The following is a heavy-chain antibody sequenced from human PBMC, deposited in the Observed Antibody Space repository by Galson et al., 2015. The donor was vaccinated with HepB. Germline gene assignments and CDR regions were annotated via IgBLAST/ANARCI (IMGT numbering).Heavy chain of an antibody. Sequence: ETLSLTCAVYGGSFSGYYWSWIRQPPGKGLEWLGEINHSGSTNYNPSLKSRVTTSVDTSKNQFSLKLSSVTAADTAVYYCARAREVTISGRSRINWFDPWGQGTLVTVSS. V-gene: IGHV4-34*01. J-gene: IGHJ5*02. CDR1: GGSFSGYY. CDR2: INHSGST. D-gene: IGHD3-9*01. CDR3: ARAREVTISGRSRINWFDP.